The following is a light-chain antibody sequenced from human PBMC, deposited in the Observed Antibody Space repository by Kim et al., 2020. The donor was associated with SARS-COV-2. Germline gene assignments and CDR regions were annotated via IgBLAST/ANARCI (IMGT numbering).Light chain of an antibody. J-gene: IGLJ3*02. CDR2: GRN. V-gene: IGLV3-19*01. CDR3: ASRDSSGNHLL. Sequence: LGQTVRITCQGDSLRKYYASWYQQKPRQSPLLVVYGRNNRPSGVPDRFSDSSSGNTASLIITGAQAEDEADYYCASRDSSGNHLLFGGGTKVTVL. CDR1: SLRKYY.